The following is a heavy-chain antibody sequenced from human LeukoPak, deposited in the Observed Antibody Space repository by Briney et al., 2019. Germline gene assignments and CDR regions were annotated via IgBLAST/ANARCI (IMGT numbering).Heavy chain of an antibody. CDR1: GFTFSSYG. V-gene: IGHV3-33*01. CDR3: ARQPPTELMYSGSYYRLSSSDAFDI. J-gene: IGHJ3*02. Sequence: GGSLRLSCAASGFTFSSYGMHWVRQAPGKGREWVGVIWYEGSNKYYADSGKGRFTISRDNSKKTLSLQMNSLGDAATAVYYCARQPPTELMYSGSYYRLSSSDAFDIWGHGTIVTVSS. CDR2: IWYEGSNK. D-gene: IGHD1-26*01.